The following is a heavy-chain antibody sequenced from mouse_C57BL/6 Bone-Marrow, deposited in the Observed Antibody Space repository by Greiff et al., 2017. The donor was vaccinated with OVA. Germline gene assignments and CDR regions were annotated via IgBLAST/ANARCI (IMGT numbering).Heavy chain of an antibody. CDR3: ARDLSYGNSYYYAMDY. D-gene: IGHD2-1*01. CDR1: GYSITSGYY. Sequence: EVKLMESGPGLVKPSQSLSLTCSVTGYSITSGYYWNWIRQFPGNKLEWMGYISYDGSNNYNPSLKNRISITRDTSKNQFFLKLNSVTTEDTATYYCARDLSYGNSYYYAMDYWGQGTSVTVSS. CDR2: ISYDGSN. J-gene: IGHJ4*01. V-gene: IGHV3-6*01.